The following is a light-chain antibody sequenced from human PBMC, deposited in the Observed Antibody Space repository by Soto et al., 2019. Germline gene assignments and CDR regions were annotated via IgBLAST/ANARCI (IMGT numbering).Light chain of an antibody. V-gene: IGLV3-9*01. J-gene: IGLJ3*02. CDR2: RDT. CDR3: HMWDSSTVV. Sequence: SYELTRPLSVSVALGQTARVTCGGNNIGSKNVHWYQQKPGQAPVLVIYRDTYRPSGIPERFSGSNSGNTATLTISRAQGGDEADYYCHMWDSSTVVFGGGTKLTVL. CDR1: NIGSKN.